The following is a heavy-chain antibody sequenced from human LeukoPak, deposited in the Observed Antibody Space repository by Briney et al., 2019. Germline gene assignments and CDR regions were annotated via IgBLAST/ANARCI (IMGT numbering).Heavy chain of an antibody. J-gene: IGHJ4*02. D-gene: IGHD2-2*02. CDR2: IASNGGTK. Sequence: GGSLRLSCAASGFSFSTYTMRWVRQAPGKGLEYVSGIASNGGTKYYAASVKGRFTISRDHFKNTVYLQMDSLRTEDMAVYYCAREYCTTNSCYIWGLGYWGQGTLVTVSS. CDR3: AREYCTTNSCYIWGLGY. CDR1: GFSFSTYT. V-gene: IGHV3-64*02.